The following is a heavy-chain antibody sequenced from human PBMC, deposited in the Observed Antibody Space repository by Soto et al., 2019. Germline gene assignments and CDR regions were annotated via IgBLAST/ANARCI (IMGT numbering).Heavy chain of an antibody. CDR2: MNPRSGGS. D-gene: IGHD3-3*01. CDR1: GYTFTNYY. Sequence: ASVKVSCKASGYTFTNYYMHWLRQAPGQGLEWMGWMNPRSGGSKYAQAFQDRVTMTRDASISTAYMELSRLRSDDTAVYYCARGNYDFWSGLDYWGQGTLVTVSS. J-gene: IGHJ4*02. CDR3: ARGNYDFWSGLDY. V-gene: IGHV1-2*02.